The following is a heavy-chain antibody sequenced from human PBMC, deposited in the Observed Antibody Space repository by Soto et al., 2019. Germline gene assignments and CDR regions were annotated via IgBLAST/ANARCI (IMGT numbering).Heavy chain of an antibody. CDR1: GFTFDDYA. Sequence: EVQLVESGGGLVQPGRSLRLACAASGFTFDDYAMHCVRQGPGKGLEWVSGISWNSGRIDYADSVKGRFTISRDNAKKSLYLQMNSLRGEDTALYYCAKDTREYGSGWTYFDNWGQGTLVTVSS. CDR3: AKDTREYGSGWTYFDN. J-gene: IGHJ4*02. D-gene: IGHD6-19*01. V-gene: IGHV3-9*01. CDR2: ISWNSGRI.